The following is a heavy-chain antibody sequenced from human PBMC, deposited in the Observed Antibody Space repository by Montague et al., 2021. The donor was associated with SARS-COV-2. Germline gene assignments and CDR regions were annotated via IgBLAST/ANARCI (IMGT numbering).Heavy chain of an antibody. J-gene: IGHJ6*02. Sequence: SRRLSCAATGFSFNTHVVTWVRQSPGKRLEWVAIIYSDGRTYYGDSVKGRFTISTDSSKTTLYVQMNNLRPEDTAVYYCAKVNERERAIYYYGMDVWGQGTTVTVS. CDR2: IYSDGRT. V-gene: IGHV3-23*03. CDR3: AKVNERERAIYYYGMDV. D-gene: IGHD1-1*01. CDR1: GFSFNTHV.